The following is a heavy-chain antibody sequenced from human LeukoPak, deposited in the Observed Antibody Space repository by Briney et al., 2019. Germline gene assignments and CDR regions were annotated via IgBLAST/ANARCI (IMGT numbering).Heavy chain of an antibody. Sequence: GGSPRLSCAASGFTFSSYAMSWVRQAPGKGLEWVSAISGSGGSTYYADSVKGRFTISRDNSKNTLYLQMNSLRAEDTAVYYCARASSWYLFDYWGQGTLVTVSS. V-gene: IGHV3-23*01. CDR1: GFTFSSYA. D-gene: IGHD6-13*01. CDR3: ARASSWYLFDY. J-gene: IGHJ4*02. CDR2: ISGSGGST.